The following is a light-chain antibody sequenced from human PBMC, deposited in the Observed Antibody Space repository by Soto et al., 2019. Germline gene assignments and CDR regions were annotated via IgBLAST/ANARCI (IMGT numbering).Light chain of an antibody. CDR2: DAS. CDR3: QQYNNYWGT. J-gene: IGKJ1*01. Sequence: DIQMTQSPSTLSASVGDRVTITCRASQSISSWLAWYQQKPGKAPKLLIYDASSLESGVPARFSGSGSGTDFTLTISSLQPDDFGTYYCQQYNNYWGTVGQGTKVEIK. CDR1: QSISSW. V-gene: IGKV1-5*01.